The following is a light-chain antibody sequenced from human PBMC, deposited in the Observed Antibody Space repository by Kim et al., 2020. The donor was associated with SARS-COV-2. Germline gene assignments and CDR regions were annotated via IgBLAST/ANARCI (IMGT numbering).Light chain of an antibody. CDR3: QKYNTAPYT. CDR2: AAS. J-gene: IGKJ2*01. V-gene: IGKV1-27*01. CDR1: QGIRNY. Sequence: AAVGDRVIITCRASQGIRNYLAWYQQRPVKVPRLLIHAASTLQSGVPSRFSGSGSGTDFTLTITSLQTEDVATYYCQKYNTAPYTFGQGTKLEI.